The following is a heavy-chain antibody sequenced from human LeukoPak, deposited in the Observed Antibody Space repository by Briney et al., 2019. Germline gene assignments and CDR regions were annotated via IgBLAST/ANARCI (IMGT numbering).Heavy chain of an antibody. CDR2: ISSGSSAI. CDR3: ARAPWGILYDSGGWTGY. V-gene: IGHV3-21*04. D-gene: IGHD3-22*01. CDR1: GFTFTTYS. Sequence: PGGSLRLSCEASGFTFTTYSMTWVRQAPGKGLEWVSIISSGSSAIFSADSVKGRFTISRDNAKNSLYLQMNSLRAEDTAVYYCARAPWGILYDSGGWTGYWGQGTLVTVSS. J-gene: IGHJ4*02.